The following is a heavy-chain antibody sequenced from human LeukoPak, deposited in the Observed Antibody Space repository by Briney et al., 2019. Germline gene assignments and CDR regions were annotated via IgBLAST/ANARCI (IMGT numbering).Heavy chain of an antibody. D-gene: IGHD2-2*01. Sequence: GGSLGLSCAVSGFIVSSNYMSWVRQAPGKGLEWVSVIYSGGSTYYADSVKGRFTISRDNSKNTLYLQMNSLRADDTAVYYCARERLDCSSIRCYPYYYYYYMDVWGKGTTVTVSS. CDR3: ARERLDCSSIRCYPYYYYYYMDV. CDR1: GFIVSSNY. J-gene: IGHJ6*03. CDR2: IYSGGST. V-gene: IGHV3-53*01.